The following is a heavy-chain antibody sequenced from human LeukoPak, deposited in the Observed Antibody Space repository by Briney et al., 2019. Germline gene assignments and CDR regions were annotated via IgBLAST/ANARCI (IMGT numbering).Heavy chain of an antibody. J-gene: IGHJ4*02. Sequence: ASVKVSCKASGGTFSSYAISWVRQAPGQGLEWMGRIIPILGIANYAQKFQGRVTITADKSTSTAYVELSSPRSEDTAVYYCARSVLQSFEIDYWGQGTPVTVSS. CDR1: GGTFSSYA. CDR3: ARSVLQSFEIDY. D-gene: IGHD3-9*01. V-gene: IGHV1-69*04. CDR2: IIPILGIA.